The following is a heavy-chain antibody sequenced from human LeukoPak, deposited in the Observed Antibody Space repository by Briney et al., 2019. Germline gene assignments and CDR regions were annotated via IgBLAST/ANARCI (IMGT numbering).Heavy chain of an antibody. V-gene: IGHV3-33*01. CDR3: ARVVSYYGSSYRLLDL. J-gene: IGHJ2*01. Sequence: PRRSLRLSCEASGFSFSTYGMHWVRQAPGKGLEWVALIWFDGSTKNYADSVKGRFTISRDNSKNTMYLQMDSLRAEDTAVYYCARVVSYYGSSYRLLDLWGRGTLVTVSS. CDR2: IWFDGSTK. CDR1: GFSFSTYG. D-gene: IGHD3-10*01.